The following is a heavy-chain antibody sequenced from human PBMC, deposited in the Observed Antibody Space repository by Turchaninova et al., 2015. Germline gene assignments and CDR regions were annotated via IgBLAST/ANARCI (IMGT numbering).Heavy chain of an antibody. Sequence: QLQLQESGPGLVKPSAPLSLSCTVSGCPISISSYYWGWIRLPPGKGLEWIGSIYYSGSTYYNPSLKSRVTISVDTSKNQFSLKLTSVTAADTAVYYCAKGRGISVAGTSWFDPWGQGTLVTVSS. V-gene: IGHV4-39*07. CDR2: IYYSGST. CDR1: GCPISISSYY. J-gene: IGHJ5*02. CDR3: AKGRGISVAGTSWFDP. D-gene: IGHD6-19*01.